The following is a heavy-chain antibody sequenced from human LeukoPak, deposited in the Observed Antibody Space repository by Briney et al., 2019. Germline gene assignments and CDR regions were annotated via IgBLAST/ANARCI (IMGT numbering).Heavy chain of an antibody. Sequence: PGGSLRLSCAASGSTFSSYWMSWVRQAPGKGLEWVANIKQDGSEKYYVDSVKGRFTISRDNAKNSLYLQMNSLRAEDTAVYYCARERANAFDIWGQGTMVTVSS. CDR3: ARERANAFDI. V-gene: IGHV3-7*01. J-gene: IGHJ3*02. D-gene: IGHD5-12*01. CDR2: IKQDGSEK. CDR1: GSTFSSYW.